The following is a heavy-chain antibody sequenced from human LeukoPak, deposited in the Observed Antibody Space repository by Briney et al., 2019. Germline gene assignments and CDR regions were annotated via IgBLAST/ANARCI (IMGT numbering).Heavy chain of an antibody. D-gene: IGHD3-22*01. V-gene: IGHV3-30*02. CDR1: GFTFSSYG. Sequence: PGGSLRLSCAASGFTFSSYGMHWVRQAPGKGLEWVAFIRYDGSNKYYADSVKGRFTISRDNSKNTLYLQMNSLRAEDTAVYYCAKPQWGDNYYDSSGYYYAVRGGIDYWGQGTLVTVSS. CDR3: AKPQWGDNYYDSSGYYYAVRGGIDY. CDR2: IRYDGSNK. J-gene: IGHJ4*02.